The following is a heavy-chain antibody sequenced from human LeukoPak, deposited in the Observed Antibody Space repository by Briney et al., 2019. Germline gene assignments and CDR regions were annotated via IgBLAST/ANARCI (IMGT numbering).Heavy chain of an antibody. CDR2: IYYSGST. D-gene: IGHD5-12*01. CDR3: ARDSGGYSGLIDY. Sequence: PSETHSLTCTFSGGSISSDYWSWIRQPPGKGLERIGYIYYSGSTNYNPSLKSRVTISVDTSKNQFSLKLSSVTAADTAVYYCARDSGGYSGLIDYWGQGTLVTVSS. V-gene: IGHV4-59*01. J-gene: IGHJ4*02. CDR1: GGSISSDY.